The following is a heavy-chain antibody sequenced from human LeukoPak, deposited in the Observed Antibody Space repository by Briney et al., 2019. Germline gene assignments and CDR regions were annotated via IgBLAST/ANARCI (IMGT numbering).Heavy chain of an antibody. CDR3: ASHADTNWFDP. D-gene: IGHD1-26*01. Sequence: SETLSLTCAVYGGSFSGYYWSWLRQPPGKGLEWIGEINHSGSTNYNPSLKSRVTISVDTSKNQFSLKLSSVTAADTAVYYCASHADTNWFDPWGQGTLVTVSS. CDR1: GGSFSGYY. V-gene: IGHV4-34*01. J-gene: IGHJ5*02. CDR2: INHSGST.